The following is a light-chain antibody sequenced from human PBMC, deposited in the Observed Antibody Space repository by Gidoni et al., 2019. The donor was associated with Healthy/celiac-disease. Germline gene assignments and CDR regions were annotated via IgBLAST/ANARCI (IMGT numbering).Light chain of an antibody. Sequence: AIRMTQSPSSFSASTGDRVTITCRASKGISSYLAWYQQKPGKAPKLLIYAASTLQSGVPSRFSGSGSGTDFTLTISCLQSEDFATYDCQQYYSYPTFGGGTKVEIK. CDR2: AAS. V-gene: IGKV1-8*01. J-gene: IGKJ4*01. CDR3: QQYYSYPT. CDR1: KGISSY.